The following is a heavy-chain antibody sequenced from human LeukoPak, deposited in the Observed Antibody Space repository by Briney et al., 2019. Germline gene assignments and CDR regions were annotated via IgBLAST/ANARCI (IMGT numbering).Heavy chain of an antibody. D-gene: IGHD2-2*01. V-gene: IGHV1-69*13. CDR1: GGTFSSYA. Sequence: ASVKVSCKASGGTFSSYAISWVRQAPGQGLEWMGGIIPIFGTANYAQKFQGRVTITADESTSTAYMELSSLRSEDTAVYYCARALGAPDQLLGTHYYGKDVWGKGTTVTVSS. J-gene: IGHJ6*04. CDR2: IIPIFGTA. CDR3: ARALGAPDQLLGTHYYGKDV.